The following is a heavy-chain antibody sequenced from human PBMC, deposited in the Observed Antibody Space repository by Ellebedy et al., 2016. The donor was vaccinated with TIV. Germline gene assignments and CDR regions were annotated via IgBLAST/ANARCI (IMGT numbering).Heavy chain of an antibody. CDR2: ISYDGTNQ. J-gene: IGHJ4*02. V-gene: IGHV3-30*18. CDR1: GITFRTYF. D-gene: IGHD1-26*01. Sequence: GESLKISCVASGITFRTYFLHWVRQAPGKGLEWVALISYDGTNQYYADSVKGRFTISRDNSKNTLYLQMIRLRTEDTAVYYCAKGDGIPSFDYWGQGTLVTVSS. CDR3: AKGDGIPSFDY.